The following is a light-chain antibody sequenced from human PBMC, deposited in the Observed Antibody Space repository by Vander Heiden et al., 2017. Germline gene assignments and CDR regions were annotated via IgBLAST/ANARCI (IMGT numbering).Light chain of an antibody. CDR3: QSADSSGTYRV. V-gene: IGLV3-25*03. CDR1: ALPKQY. CDR2: KDS. J-gene: IGLJ3*02. Sequence: SYELTQPPPASVSPGQTARITCSGDALPKQYAYWYQQKPGQAPVLGIYKDSERPSGIPERFSASSSGTTVTLTISGVQAEDEADYYCQSADSSGTYRVFGGGTELTVL.